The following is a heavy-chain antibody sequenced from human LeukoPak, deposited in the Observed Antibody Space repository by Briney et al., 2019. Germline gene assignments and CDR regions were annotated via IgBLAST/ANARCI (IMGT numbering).Heavy chain of an antibody. J-gene: IGHJ4*02. V-gene: IGHV1-69*04. D-gene: IGHD5-12*01. CDR2: IIPILGIA. CDR3: ATEDIVATRSFDY. Sequence: SVKVSCKASGGTSNSHAISWVRQAPGQGLEWMGRIIPILGIANYAQKFQGRVTITADKSTSTAYMELSSLRSEDTAVYYCATEDIVATRSFDYWGQGTLVTVSS. CDR1: GGTSNSHA.